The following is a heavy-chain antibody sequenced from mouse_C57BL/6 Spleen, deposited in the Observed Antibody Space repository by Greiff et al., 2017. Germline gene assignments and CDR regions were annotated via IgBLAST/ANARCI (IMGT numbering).Heavy chain of an antibody. J-gene: IGHJ4*01. CDR2: ISYSGST. CDR1: GYSITSGYD. D-gene: IGHD1-3*01. CDR3: TSALRDYAVDD. Sequence: EVQLQESGPGMVKPSQSLSLTCTVTGYSITSGYDWHWIRHLPGNKLEWMGIISYSGSTNYNPSLKSRITITHDTSKNRFFLKLNSMTTEDTATYYCTSALRDYAVDDWGQGTSVTVSS. V-gene: IGHV3-1*01.